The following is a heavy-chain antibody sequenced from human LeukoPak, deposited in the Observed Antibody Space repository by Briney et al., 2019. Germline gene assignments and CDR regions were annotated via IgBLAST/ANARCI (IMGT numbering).Heavy chain of an antibody. J-gene: IGHJ5*02. CDR3: AKRTPCSSISCYSGS. CDR2: VSTSGGST. D-gene: IGHD2-2*01. Sequence: GGSLRLSCAASGFTFSSYVMSWVRQAPGKGLEWVSAVSTSGGSTYYADSVKGRFTISRDNSKSTLYLQMNSLRVEDTAVYYCAKRTPCSSISCYSGSWGQGNLVTVSS. V-gene: IGHV3-23*01. CDR1: GFTFSSYV.